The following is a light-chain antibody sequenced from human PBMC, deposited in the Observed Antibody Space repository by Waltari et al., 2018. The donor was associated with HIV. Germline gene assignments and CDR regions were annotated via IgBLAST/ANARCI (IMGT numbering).Light chain of an antibody. CDR3: QSYDSSLSGSVV. CDR2: GNN. V-gene: IGLV1-44*01. J-gene: IGLJ2*01. Sequence: QSVLTQPPSTSGTPGQRVTISCSGSSSNIGSNTVNWYQHPPGTAPKLLIYGNNQRPSGVPDRFSGSKSGTSASLAITGLQAEDEANYYCQSYDSSLSGSVVFGGGTKLTVL. CDR1: SSNIGSNT.